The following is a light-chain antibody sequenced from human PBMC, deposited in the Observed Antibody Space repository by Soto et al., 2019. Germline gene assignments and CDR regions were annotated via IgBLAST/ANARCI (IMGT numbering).Light chain of an antibody. V-gene: IGKV3-11*01. J-gene: IGKJ4*01. CDR3: QQRSNWALT. Sequence: EIVLTQSPATLSLSPGEIATLSCRASQSVSRYLAWYQQKPGQAPRLLIYDASNRATGIPARFSGSGSGTDFTLTISSLEPEDFAVYYCQQRSNWALTFGGGTKVEIK. CDR2: DAS. CDR1: QSVSRY.